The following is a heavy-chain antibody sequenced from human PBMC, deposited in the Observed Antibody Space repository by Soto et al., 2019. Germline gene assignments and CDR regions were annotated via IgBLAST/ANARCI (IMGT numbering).Heavy chain of an antibody. J-gene: IGHJ4*02. V-gene: IGHV3-21*01. CDR1: GFTFSSYS. D-gene: IGHD1-1*01. CDR2: ISSSSSYI. CDR3: ARDYDWNDAYFDY. Sequence: GSLRLSCAASGFTFSSYSMNWVRQAPGKGLEWVSSISSSSSYIYYADSVKGRFTISRDNAKNSLYLQMNSLRAEDTAVYYCARDYDWNDAYFDYWGQGTLVTVSS.